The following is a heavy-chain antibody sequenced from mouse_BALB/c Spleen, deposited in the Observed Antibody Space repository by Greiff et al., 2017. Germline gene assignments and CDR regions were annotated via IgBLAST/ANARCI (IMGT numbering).Heavy chain of an antibody. CDR3: ARDYDYDEFAY. CDR1: GYTFTDYA. Sequence: QVHVKQSGPEVVRPGVSVKISCKGSGYTFTDYAMHWVKQSHTKSLEWIGVISTYNGNTNYNQKFKGKATMTVDKSSSTAYMELARLTSEDSAIYYCARDYDYDEFAYWGQGTLVTVSA. J-gene: IGHJ3*01. CDR2: ISTYNGNT. V-gene: IGHV1-67*01. D-gene: IGHD2-4*01.